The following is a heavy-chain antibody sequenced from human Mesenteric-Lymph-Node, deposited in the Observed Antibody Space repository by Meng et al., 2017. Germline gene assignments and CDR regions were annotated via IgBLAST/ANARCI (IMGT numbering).Heavy chain of an antibody. CDR3: ARVSAYTGYDRNIYWYFDL. Sequence: GESLKISCPASGFTFIDYYMSRIRQAPGKGLEWISYIDTSGGGIYYADSVKGRFTISRDNAKDSLFLQMNSLRDEDTAVYYCARVSAYTGYDRNIYWYFDLWGRGTLVTVSS. J-gene: IGHJ2*01. CDR1: GFTFIDYY. V-gene: IGHV3-11*04. D-gene: IGHD5-12*01. CDR2: IDTSGGGI.